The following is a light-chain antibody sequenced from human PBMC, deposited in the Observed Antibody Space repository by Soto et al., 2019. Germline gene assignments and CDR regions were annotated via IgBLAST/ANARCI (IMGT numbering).Light chain of an antibody. CDR2: DVS. J-gene: IGLJ1*01. CDR1: SSDVGGYNY. Sequence: QSALTQPRSVSGSPGQSVTISCTGTSSDVGGYNYVSWYQHHPGKAPKLIIYDVSERPSGVPDRFSGSKSGNTASLTISGLQAEDEADYYCCSYAGSYSHYVFGTGTKVTVL. V-gene: IGLV2-11*01. CDR3: CSYAGSYSHYV.